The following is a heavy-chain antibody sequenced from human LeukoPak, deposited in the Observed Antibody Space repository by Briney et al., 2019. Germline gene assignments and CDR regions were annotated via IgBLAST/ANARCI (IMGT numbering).Heavy chain of an antibody. V-gene: IGHV4-4*07. D-gene: IGHD6-13*01. J-gene: IGHJ2*01. Sequence: SSETLSLTCTVSGGSISSYYWSWIRQPAGKGLEWIGRIYTSGSTNYNPSLKSRVTISVDTSKNQFSLKLSSVTAADTAVYYCARRAAARYWYFDLWGRGTLVTVSS. CDR1: GGSISSYY. CDR2: IYTSGST. CDR3: ARRAAARYWYFDL.